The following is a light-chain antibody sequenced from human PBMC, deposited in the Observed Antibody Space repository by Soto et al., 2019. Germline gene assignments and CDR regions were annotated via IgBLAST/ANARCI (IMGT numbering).Light chain of an antibody. Sequence: QPVLAQRPAGSGTPGQRVTISCSGSSSNIGSNYVYWYQQLPGTAPKLLIYRNNQRPSGVPDRFSGSKSGTSASLAISGLRSEDEADYYCAAWDDSLSGYVFGTGTQLTVL. V-gene: IGLV1-47*01. J-gene: IGLJ1*01. CDR1: SSNIGSNY. CDR3: AAWDDSLSGYV. CDR2: RNN.